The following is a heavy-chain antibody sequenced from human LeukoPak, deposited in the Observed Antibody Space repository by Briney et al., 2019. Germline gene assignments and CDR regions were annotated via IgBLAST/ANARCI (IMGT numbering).Heavy chain of an antibody. J-gene: IGHJ4*02. V-gene: IGHV1-18*01. D-gene: IGHD6-19*01. CDR1: GYTFISYG. CDR2: ISAYNGNT. Sequence: ASVNVSCKASGYTFISYGISWVRQAPGQGLEWMGWISAYNGNTNYAQKLQGRVTMTTDTSTSTAYMELRSLRSDDTAVYYCARDEVVAGADYWGQGTLVTVSS. CDR3: ARDEVVAGADY.